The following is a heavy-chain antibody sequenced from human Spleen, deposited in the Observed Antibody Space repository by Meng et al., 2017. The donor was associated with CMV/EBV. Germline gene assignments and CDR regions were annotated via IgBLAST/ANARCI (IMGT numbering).Heavy chain of an antibody. CDR1: GFSFDSYA. V-gene: IGHV3-23*03. CDR3: ARSGQ. CDR2: IYSGASST. D-gene: IGHD3-10*01. Sequence: GESLKISCAGSGFSFDSYAMHWVRQVPGNGLEWVSAIYSGASSTYYADSVKGRFTISRDNSKNTLYLQMNSLGVEDTAVYYCARSGQWGQGTLVTVSS. J-gene: IGHJ4*02.